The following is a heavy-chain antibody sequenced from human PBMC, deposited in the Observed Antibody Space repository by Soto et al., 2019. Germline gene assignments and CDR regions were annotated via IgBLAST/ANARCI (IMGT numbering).Heavy chain of an antibody. D-gene: IGHD3-22*01. Sequence: GASVKVSCKVSGYTLTELSMHWVRQAPGKGLERMGGFDPEDGETIYAQKFQGRVTMTEDTSTDTAYMELSSLRSEDTAVYYCATDRLTPYYYDSSGYQAFDIWGQGTMVTVSS. J-gene: IGHJ3*02. V-gene: IGHV1-24*01. CDR1: GYTLTELS. CDR2: FDPEDGET. CDR3: ATDRLTPYYYDSSGYQAFDI.